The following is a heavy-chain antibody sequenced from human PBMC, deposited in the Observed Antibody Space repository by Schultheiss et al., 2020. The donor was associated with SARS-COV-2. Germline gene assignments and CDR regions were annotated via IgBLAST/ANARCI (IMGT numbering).Heavy chain of an antibody. CDR1: GFTFSSYG. CDR2: TWYDGSNN. V-gene: IGHV3-33*01. Sequence: GGSLRLSCAASGFTFSSYGMHWVRQAPGKGLEWVAVTWYDGSNNYYADSVKGRFTISRDNSKNTLYLQMNSLRAEDTAVYYCARDFQYYYGSGSYLIQFYFDYWGQGTLVTVSS. D-gene: IGHD3-10*01. J-gene: IGHJ4*02. CDR3: ARDFQYYYGSGSYLIQFYFDY.